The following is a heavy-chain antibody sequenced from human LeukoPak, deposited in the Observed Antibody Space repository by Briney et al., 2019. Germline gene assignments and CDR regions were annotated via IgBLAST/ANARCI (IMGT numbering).Heavy chain of an antibody. D-gene: IGHD6-13*01. CDR2: IYYSGST. J-gene: IGHJ5*02. CDR1: GGSISSYY. Sequence: SETLSLTCTVSGGSISSYYWSWIRQPPGKGLEWIGYIYYSGSTSYNPSLKSRVTISVDTSKNQFSLKLNSVTTADTAVYYCARDQALYSISGDWFDPCGQGTLVIVSS. CDR3: ARDQALYSISGDWFDP. V-gene: IGHV4-59*01.